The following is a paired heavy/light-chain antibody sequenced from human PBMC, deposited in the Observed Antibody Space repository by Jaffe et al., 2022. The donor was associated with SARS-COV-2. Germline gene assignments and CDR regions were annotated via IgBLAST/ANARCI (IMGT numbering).Light chain of an antibody. CDR3: MQALQTPPWT. Sequence: DIVMTQSPLSLPVTPGEPASISCRSSQSLLHSNGYNYLDWYLQKPGQSPQLLIYLGSNRASGVPDRFSGSGSGTDFTLKISRVEAEDVGVYYCMQALQTPPWTFGQGTKVEIK. CDR1: QSLLHSNGYNY. J-gene: IGKJ1*01. CDR2: LGS. V-gene: IGKV2-28*01.
Heavy chain of an antibody. Sequence: QVQLVESGGGVVQPGRSLRLSCAASGFTFSSYAMHWVRQAPGKGLEWVAVISYDGSNKYYADSVKGRFTISRDNSKNTLYLQMNSLRAEDTAVYYCARDGARGIAIPHYYYYYGMDVWGQGTTVTVSS. D-gene: IGHD6-13*01. CDR1: GFTFSSYA. V-gene: IGHV3-30-3*01. J-gene: IGHJ6*02. CDR3: ARDGARGIAIPHYYYYYGMDV. CDR2: ISYDGSNK.